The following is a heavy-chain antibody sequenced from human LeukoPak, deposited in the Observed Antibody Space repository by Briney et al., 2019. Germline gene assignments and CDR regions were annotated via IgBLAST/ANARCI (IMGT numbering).Heavy chain of an antibody. V-gene: IGHV1-8*01. CDR1: GYTFTSYD. J-gene: IGHJ4*02. CDR3: ARVYDSSGHYPIDY. CDR2: MNPNSDNT. D-gene: IGHD3-22*01. Sequence: GASVKVSCKASGYTFTSYDINWVRQATGQGLEWMGWMNPNSDNTGYARKFQGRVTITRNTSISTAYVELSSLRSEDTAVYYCARVYDSSGHYPIDYWGQGTLVTVSS.